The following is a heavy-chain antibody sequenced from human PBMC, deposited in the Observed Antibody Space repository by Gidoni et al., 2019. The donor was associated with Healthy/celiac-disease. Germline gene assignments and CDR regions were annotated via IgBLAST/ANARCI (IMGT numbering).Heavy chain of an antibody. CDR3: ASGYCSSTSCFSHYGMDV. Sequence: EVQLVESGGGLVQPGGSLRLSCAASGFTFSSYSMNWVRQAPGKGLEWVSYISSSSSTIYYADSVKGRFTISRDNAKNSLYLQMNSLRAEDTAVYYCASGYCSSTSCFSHYGMDVWGQGTTVTVSS. CDR2: ISSSSSTI. V-gene: IGHV3-48*01. D-gene: IGHD2-2*01. CDR1: GFTFSSYS. J-gene: IGHJ6*02.